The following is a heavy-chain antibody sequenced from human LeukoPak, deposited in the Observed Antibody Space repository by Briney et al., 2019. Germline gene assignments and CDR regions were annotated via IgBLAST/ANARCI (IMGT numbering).Heavy chain of an antibody. J-gene: IGHJ6*03. CDR1: GYTFSDYD. CDR3: ARALAWGGSSYSYYYMDV. Sequence: GASVKVSCKASGYTFSDYDINWVRQATGQGLEWMGWINPNSGNAGYAQKFQGRVTMTRNTSISTAYMELSSLRSEDTAVYSCARALAWGGSSYSYYYMDVWDKGTTVTVSS. D-gene: IGHD1-26*01. CDR2: INPNSGNA. V-gene: IGHV1-8*01.